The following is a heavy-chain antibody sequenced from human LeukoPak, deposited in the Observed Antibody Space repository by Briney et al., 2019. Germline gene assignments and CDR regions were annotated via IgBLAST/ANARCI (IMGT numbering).Heavy chain of an antibody. Sequence: GGSLRLSCTASGFTFGDYAMSWVRQAPGKGLEWVGFIRSKGYGGTTEYAASVKGRFTIPRDDSKSMAYLQMNSLKTEDTAIYYCTRDGVVAAPPAHYYYMDVWGKGTTVTISS. V-gene: IGHV3-49*04. J-gene: IGHJ6*03. CDR3: TRDGVVAAPPAHYYYMDV. CDR2: IRSKGYGGTT. D-gene: IGHD2-15*01. CDR1: GFTFGDYA.